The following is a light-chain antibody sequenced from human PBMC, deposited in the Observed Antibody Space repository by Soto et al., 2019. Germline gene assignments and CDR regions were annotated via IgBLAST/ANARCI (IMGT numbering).Light chain of an antibody. CDR2: GVS. V-gene: IGLV2-23*02. CDR1: TSDVGNYNL. J-gene: IGLJ2*01. Sequence: QSVLTQPASVSGSLGQSITISCTGTTSDVGNYNLVSWYQQYPGKAPKLVIFGVSERPSGISNRFSGSKSGNTASLTISGLQAEDEADYYCCSYAGPSTFVIFGGGTKLTVL. CDR3: CSYAGPSTFVI.